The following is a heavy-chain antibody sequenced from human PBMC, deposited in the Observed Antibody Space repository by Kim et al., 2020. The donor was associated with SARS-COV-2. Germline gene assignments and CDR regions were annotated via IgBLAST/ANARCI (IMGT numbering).Heavy chain of an antibody. Sequence: GGSLRLSCAASGFTFSSYAMSWVRQAPGKGLEWVSAISGSGGSTYYADSVKSRFTISRDNSKNTLYLQMNSLRAEDTAVYYCAKDDRGYSYGERFDYWGQGTLVTVSS. J-gene: IGHJ4*02. CDR2: ISGSGGST. CDR3: AKDDRGYSYGERFDY. D-gene: IGHD5-18*01. CDR1: GFTFSSYA. V-gene: IGHV3-23*01.